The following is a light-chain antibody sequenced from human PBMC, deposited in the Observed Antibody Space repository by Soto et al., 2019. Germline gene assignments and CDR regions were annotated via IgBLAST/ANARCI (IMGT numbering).Light chain of an antibody. J-gene: IGLJ3*02. CDR3: ETWDSNTWV. CDR2: LEGSGSY. Sequence: QPVLTQSSSASASLGSSVKLTCTLSSGHSSYIIAWHQQQPGKAPRYLMKLEGSGSYNKGSGVPDRFSGSSSGADRYLTIAILQFDDEADYYCETWDSNTWVVGGGTKLTVL. V-gene: IGLV4-60*02. CDR1: SGHSSYI.